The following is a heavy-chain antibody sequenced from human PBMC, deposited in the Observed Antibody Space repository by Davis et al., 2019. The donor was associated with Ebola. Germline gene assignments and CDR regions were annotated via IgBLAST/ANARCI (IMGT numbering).Heavy chain of an antibody. CDR1: GFTFSSYS. CDR2: ISSSSSTI. D-gene: IGHD3-10*01. J-gene: IGHJ6*02. CDR3: ARSDRERFGELLYYYYGMDV. V-gene: IGHV3-48*02. Sequence: GGSLKISCAASGFTFSSYSMNWVRQAPGKGLEWVSYISSSSSTIYYADSVKGRFTISRDNAKNSLYLQMNSLRDEDTAVYYCARSDRERFGELLYYYYGMDVWGQGTTVTVSS.